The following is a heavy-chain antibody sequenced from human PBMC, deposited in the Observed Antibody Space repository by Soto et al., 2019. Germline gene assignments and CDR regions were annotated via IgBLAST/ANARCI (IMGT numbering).Heavy chain of an antibody. Sequence: QITLKESGPTLVKHTQTLTLTCSCSGFSLTEIGGGVGWIRQPPGKALEFLALGFWDDDKRYQPSLRTRLTITQDTSKNQVVLTMANMDPVDTATYYCAHNFRGWGSNTGDRFDSWGQGTLVLVSS. CDR1: GFSLTEIGGG. CDR3: AHNFRGWGSNTGDRFDS. D-gene: IGHD3-16*01. CDR2: GFWDDDK. J-gene: IGHJ5*01. V-gene: IGHV2-5*02.